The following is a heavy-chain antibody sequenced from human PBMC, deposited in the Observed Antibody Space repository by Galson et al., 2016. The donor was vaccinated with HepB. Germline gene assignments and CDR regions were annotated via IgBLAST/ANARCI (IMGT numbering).Heavy chain of an antibody. CDR2: IDWDDDK. J-gene: IGHJ4*02. D-gene: IGHD6-13*01. CDR3: AQGNTWYGHSDH. CDR1: GFSLSTSGMC. V-gene: IGHV2-70*13. Sequence: PALVKPTQTLTLTCTFSGFSLSTSGMCVNWIRQPPGKALEWLGIIDWDDDKYYSTSLKTRLTISKDTSKNQVVLTMTNMDPADTATYFCAQGNTWYGHSDHWGQGILVTVSS.